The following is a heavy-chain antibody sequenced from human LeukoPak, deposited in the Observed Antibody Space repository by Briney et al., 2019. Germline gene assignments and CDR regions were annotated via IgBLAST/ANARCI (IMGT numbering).Heavy chain of an antibody. J-gene: IGHJ5*02. D-gene: IGHD6-13*01. V-gene: IGHV3-23*01. Sequence: GGSLRLSCAASGFTFTSFAMSWVRQAPGKGLEWVSAISDSGGSTYYADSVKGRFTISRDNSRNTLYLQMNSLRAEDTAVYYCAKDSRIAAAGTPSDWFDPWGQGTLVTVSS. CDR2: ISDSGGST. CDR1: GFTFTSFA. CDR3: AKDSRIAAAGTPSDWFDP.